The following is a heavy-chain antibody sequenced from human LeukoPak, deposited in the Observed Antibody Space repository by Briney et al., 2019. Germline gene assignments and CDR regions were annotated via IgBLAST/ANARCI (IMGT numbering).Heavy chain of an antibody. CDR2: ISYSGVT. CDR3: ARDGGYGSGSSL. Sequence: PSETLSLTCTVSGGSISTYYWSWIRQPPGKGLEWVGYISYSGVTNYNPSLKSRVTISVDTSKNQFSLKVSSVTAADTAVYYCARDGGYGSGSSLWGQGTLVTVSS. CDR1: GGSISTYY. V-gene: IGHV4-59*01. J-gene: IGHJ4*02. D-gene: IGHD3-10*01.